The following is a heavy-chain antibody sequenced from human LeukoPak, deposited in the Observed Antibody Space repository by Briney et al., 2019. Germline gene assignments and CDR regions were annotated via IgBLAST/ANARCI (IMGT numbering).Heavy chain of an antibody. Sequence: SETLSLTCAVYGDSMSNYFWTWIRQPAGKGLEWIGRIYTSGSTNYNPSLKSRVTISVDTSKNQFSLKLSSVTAADTAVYYCAGSTVTSSYYYYGMDVWGQGTTVTVSS. J-gene: IGHJ6*02. D-gene: IGHD4-17*01. CDR3: AGSTVTSSYYYYGMDV. CDR2: IYTSGST. V-gene: IGHV4-59*10. CDR1: GDSMSNYF.